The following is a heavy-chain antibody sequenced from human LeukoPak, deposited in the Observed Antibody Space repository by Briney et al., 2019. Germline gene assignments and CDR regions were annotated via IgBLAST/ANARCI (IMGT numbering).Heavy chain of an antibody. D-gene: IGHD2-2*01. Sequence: QPGGSLRLSCAASGFTVSSNYMSWVRQAPGKGLEWVSVIYSGGSTYYADSVKGRFTISRDNSKSTLYLQMNSLTAEDTAVYYCAKGGLPAANYYYYMDVWGKGATVTVSS. J-gene: IGHJ6*03. CDR3: AKGGLPAANYYYYMDV. CDR2: IYSGGST. CDR1: GFTVSSNY. V-gene: IGHV3-53*01.